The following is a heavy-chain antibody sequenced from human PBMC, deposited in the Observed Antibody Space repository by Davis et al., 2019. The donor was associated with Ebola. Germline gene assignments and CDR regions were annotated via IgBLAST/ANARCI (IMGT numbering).Heavy chain of an antibody. J-gene: IGHJ4*02. CDR2: VSYDGNTE. CDR1: GFTFTSYG. D-gene: IGHD6-6*01. Sequence: GESLKISCAASGFTFTSYGMHWVRQAPGKGLEWVAVVSYDGNTEYYADSVKGRFTIFRDNAKNSVYLQVNSLRAEDTAVYFCARIGYSSSSFDYWGQGTLVTVSS. V-gene: IGHV3-30*03. CDR3: ARIGYSSSSFDY.